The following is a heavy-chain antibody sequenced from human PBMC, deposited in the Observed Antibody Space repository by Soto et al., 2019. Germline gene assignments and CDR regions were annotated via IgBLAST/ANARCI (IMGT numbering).Heavy chain of an antibody. CDR1: GFSLTTNGVG. J-gene: IGHJ5*02. CDR3: AHRRGYYDSDAYYRGHWFDP. Sequence: QITLKESGPTLVKPTQTLTLTCTFSGFSLTTNGVGVGWIRQPPGKALEWLALISWDDDKRYSPSLKSRLTITPYTSKNQVVLTMTNMDPVDTATSYGAHRRGYYDSDAYYRGHWFDPWGQGTLVTVSS. V-gene: IGHV2-5*02. CDR2: ISWDDDK. D-gene: IGHD3-22*01.